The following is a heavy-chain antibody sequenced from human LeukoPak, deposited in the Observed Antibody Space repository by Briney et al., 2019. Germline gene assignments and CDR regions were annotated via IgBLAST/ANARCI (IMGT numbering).Heavy chain of an antibody. D-gene: IGHD3-16*01. CDR3: ARAVSGSSPSDY. Sequence: PGGSLRLSCAASGFTFTNYAMSWVRQAPGKGLEWVSTLSGSTGDTYYADSVKGRFTISRDNSKNTLYLQMNSLRAEDTAVYYCARAVSGSSPSDYWGQGTLVTVSS. CDR1: GFTFTNYA. V-gene: IGHV3-23*01. J-gene: IGHJ4*02. CDR2: LSGSTGDT.